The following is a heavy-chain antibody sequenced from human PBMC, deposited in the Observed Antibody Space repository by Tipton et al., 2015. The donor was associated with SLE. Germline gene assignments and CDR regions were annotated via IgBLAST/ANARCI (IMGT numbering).Heavy chain of an antibody. CDR2: INDNGST. CDR3: ARRLANNSQFDS. J-gene: IGHJ4*02. V-gene: IGHV4-34*01. CDR1: DVSFSGYY. Sequence: TLSLTCGVYDVSFSGYYWSWIRQPPGKGLEWIGEINDNGSTHDNPSLKSRVTLSVDTSKNQFSLRLTSVTAADTAVYYCARRLANNSQFDSWGQGTLVTVSS. D-gene: IGHD2-21*01.